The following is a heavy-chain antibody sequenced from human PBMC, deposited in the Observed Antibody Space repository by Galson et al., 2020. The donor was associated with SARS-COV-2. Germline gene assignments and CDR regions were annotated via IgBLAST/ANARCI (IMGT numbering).Heavy chain of an antibody. J-gene: IGHJ6*02. V-gene: IGHV3-7*01. CDR3: ARDQDGYCSSTSCYLRNYYYGMDV. Sequence: GESLKISCAASGFTFSYYWMTWVRQAPGKGLEWVANIKQDGSEKYFVDSVKGRFTISRDNAKNSLYLQMNSLRAEDTAVYYCARDQDGYCSSTSCYLRNYYYGMDVWGQGTTVTVSS. CDR2: IKQDGSEK. D-gene: IGHD2-2*01. CDR1: GFTFSYYW.